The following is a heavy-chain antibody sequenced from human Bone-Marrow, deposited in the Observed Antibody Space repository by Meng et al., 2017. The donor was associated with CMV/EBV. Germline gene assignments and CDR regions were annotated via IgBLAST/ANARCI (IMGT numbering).Heavy chain of an antibody. CDR1: GFTFSNAW. J-gene: IGHJ6*02. CDR3: TTRLMVLTVTTTVTRSTKYGMDV. V-gene: IGHV3-15*01. CDR2: IKSKTDGGTT. Sequence: GESLKISCAASGFTFSNAWISWVRQAPGKGLEWVGRIKSKTDGGTTDYAAPVKGRFTISRDDSNNTPYLQMNRLKTEDTAVNYCTTRLMVLTVTTTVTRSTKYGMDVCGQGTTVTVSS. D-gene: IGHD4-17*01.